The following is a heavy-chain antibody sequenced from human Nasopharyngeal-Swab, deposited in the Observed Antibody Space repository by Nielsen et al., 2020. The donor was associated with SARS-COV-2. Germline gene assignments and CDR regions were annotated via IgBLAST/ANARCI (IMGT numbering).Heavy chain of an antibody. Sequence: GESLKISCAATGFTFSSYWMSWVRQAPGRGLEWLAHTKEDGTVTHYVDLMRGRFTISRDNAENSLYLQMNNLRADDTALYYCARGSSDVFGPGVDHWGQGTPVTVSS. D-gene: IGHD7-27*01. CDR1: GFTFSSYW. J-gene: IGHJ4*02. CDR3: ARGSSDVFGPGVDH. CDR2: TKEDGTVT. V-gene: IGHV3-7*03.